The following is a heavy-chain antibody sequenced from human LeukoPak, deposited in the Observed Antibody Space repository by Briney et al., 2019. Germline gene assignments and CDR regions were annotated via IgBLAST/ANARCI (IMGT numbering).Heavy chain of an antibody. CDR1: GGSVSSVSYY. CDR3: AREDCGGDCYSRSDDAFDI. J-gene: IGHJ3*02. D-gene: IGHD2-21*02. V-gene: IGHV4-61*01. Sequence: PSDTLSLTCTVSGGSVSSVSYYWSWIRQPPGKGLECIGYIYYSGSTNYNPSLKSRVTISVDTSKNQFSLKLSSVTAADTAVYYCAREDCGGDCYSRSDDAFDIWGQGTMVTVSS. CDR2: IYYSGST.